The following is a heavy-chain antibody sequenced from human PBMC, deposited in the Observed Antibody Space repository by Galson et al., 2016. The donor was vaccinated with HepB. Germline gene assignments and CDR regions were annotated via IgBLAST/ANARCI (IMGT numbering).Heavy chain of an antibody. CDR1: GYSFTTYP. J-gene: IGHJ4*03. V-gene: IGHV7-4-1*02. Sequence: SVKVSCKASGYSFTTYPINWVRQAPGQGLEWMGWINTDTGSPAYAQGFTGRYVFSLDSSVSTAYLQIINLKTEDTAVYFCASGSGSSLAFWGQGTVVSVSS. CDR3: ASGSGSSLAF. CDR2: INTDTGSP. D-gene: IGHD3-10*01.